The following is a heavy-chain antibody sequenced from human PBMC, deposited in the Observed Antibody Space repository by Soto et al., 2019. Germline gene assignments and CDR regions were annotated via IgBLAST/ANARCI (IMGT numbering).Heavy chain of an antibody. CDR1: GFTFSSHW. V-gene: IGHV3-7*04. D-gene: IGHD6-13*01. CDR2: IKQDGSEK. CDR3: ARDLSSSWYNVA. J-gene: IGHJ5*02. Sequence: GGSLRLSCAASGFTFSSHWMSWVRQAPGKGLEWVANIKQDGSEKYYVDSVKGRFTISRDNAKNSLYLQMNSLRAEDTAVYYCARDLSSSWYNVAWGQGTLVTVSS.